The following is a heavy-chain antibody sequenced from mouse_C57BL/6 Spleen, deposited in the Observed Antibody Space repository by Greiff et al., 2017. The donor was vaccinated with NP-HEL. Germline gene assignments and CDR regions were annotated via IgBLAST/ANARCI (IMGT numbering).Heavy chain of an antibody. Sequence: QVQLQQSGPELVKPGASVKISCKASGYAFSSSWMNWVKQRPGKGLEWIGRIYPGDGDTNYNGKFKGKATLTADKSSSTAYMQLSSLTSEDSAVYFCARYDYGLYAMDYWGQGTSVTVSS. CDR1: GYAFSSSW. V-gene: IGHV1-82*01. CDR2: IYPGDGDT. J-gene: IGHJ4*01. CDR3: ARYDYGLYAMDY. D-gene: IGHD2-4*01.